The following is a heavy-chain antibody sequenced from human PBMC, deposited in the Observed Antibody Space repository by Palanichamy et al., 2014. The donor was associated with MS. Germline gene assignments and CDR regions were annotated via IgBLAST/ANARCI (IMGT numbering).Heavy chain of an antibody. CDR1: GFTFSDSY. CDR2: ISSSGNYT. CDR3: ARVRCGSTSCHYYFDY. V-gene: IGHV3-11*06. J-gene: IGHJ4*02. Sequence: QVQLVEVWGRAWSSLEGSLRLSCAASGFTFSDSYMSWTRQAPGKGLEWVSYISSSGNYTYYADSVKGRFTISRDNAKSSLYLQVNSLRADDTAVYYCARVRCGSTSCHYYFDYWGQGTLVTVSS. D-gene: IGHD2-2*01.